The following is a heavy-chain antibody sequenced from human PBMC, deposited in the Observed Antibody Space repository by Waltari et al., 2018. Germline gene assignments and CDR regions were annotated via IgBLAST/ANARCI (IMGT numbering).Heavy chain of an antibody. D-gene: IGHD1-1*01. CDR3: ARREIGGPLDP. J-gene: IGHJ5*02. CDR2: FIPIFGTP. V-gene: IGHV1-69*12. CDR1: GGTFGRFA. Sequence: QVQLVQSGAEVKKPGSSVKVSCRASGGTFGRFALSWVRQAPGQGLEWMGGFIPIFGTPNYAQRFQGRLTITADERTSTVFMELTSLTSDDTAIYFCARREIGGPLDPWGQGTLVTVSS.